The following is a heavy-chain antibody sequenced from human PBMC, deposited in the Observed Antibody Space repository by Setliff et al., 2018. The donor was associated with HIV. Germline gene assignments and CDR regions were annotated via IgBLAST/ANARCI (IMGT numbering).Heavy chain of an antibody. V-gene: IGHV4-34*01. CDR3: ARGALSLTMTKLLSFFDC. D-gene: IGHD3-22*01. CDR2: INHSGNT. Sequence: SETLSLTCAVYGGSFSGNHWSWIRQTPGKGLEWIAEINHSGNTNYNPSLKSRVTISVVASKSHFSLKMTSVTAADTAVYYCARGALSLTMTKLLSFFDCWGQGTQVTVSS. J-gene: IGHJ4*02. CDR1: GGSFSGNH.